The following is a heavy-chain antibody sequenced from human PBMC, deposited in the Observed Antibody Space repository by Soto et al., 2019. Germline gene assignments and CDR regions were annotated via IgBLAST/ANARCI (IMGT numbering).Heavy chain of an antibody. Sequence: QVQLQQWGAGLLKPSETLSLTCAVYGGFVSSGSYYWSWIRQPPGKGLEWIGEMSHSGGTHFNPSLQSRVTISVDTSKNQFSLKMSSVTAADTALYYCARVERGTVTTVVDAFDIWGPGTMVTGSS. J-gene: IGHJ3*02. CDR2: MSHSGGT. D-gene: IGHD1-1*01. CDR3: ARVERGTVTTVVDAFDI. CDR1: GGFVSSGSYY. V-gene: IGHV4-34*01.